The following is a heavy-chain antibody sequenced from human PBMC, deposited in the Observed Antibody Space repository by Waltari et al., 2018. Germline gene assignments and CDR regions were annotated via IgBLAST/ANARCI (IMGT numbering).Heavy chain of an antibody. CDR2: MNPISGNT. D-gene: IGHD1-1*01. V-gene: IGHV1-8*03. CDR1: GYTFTSYD. CDR3: ARVQVELERRNDYYGMDV. J-gene: IGHJ6*02. Sequence: QVQLVQSGAEVKKPGASVKVSCKASGYTFTSYDINWVRQATGQGLEWMGWMNPISGNTGYAQKFQGRVTITRNTSISTAYMELSSLRSEDTAVYYCARVQVELERRNDYYGMDVWGQGTTVTVSS.